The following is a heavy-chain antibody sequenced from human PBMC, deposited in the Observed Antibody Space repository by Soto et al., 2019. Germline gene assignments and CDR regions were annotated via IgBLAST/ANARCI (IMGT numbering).Heavy chain of an antibody. V-gene: IGHV1-18*01. J-gene: IGHJ4*02. D-gene: IGHD3-22*01. CDR3: ARDEGYYDSSGYSTPVDY. CDR2: ISAYNGNT. Sequence: GASVKVSCKASGYTFTSYGISWVRQAPGQGLEWMGWISAYNGNTNYAQKLQGRVTMTTDTSTSTAYMELRSLRSDDTAVYYCARDEGYYDSSGYSTPVDYWGQGTLVTVSS. CDR1: GYTFTSYG.